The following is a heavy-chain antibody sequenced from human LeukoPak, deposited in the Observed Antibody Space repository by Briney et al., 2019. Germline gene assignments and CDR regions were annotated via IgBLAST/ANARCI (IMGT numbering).Heavy chain of an antibody. CDR1: GFTFSSYW. CDR2: INCGGSSK. V-gene: IGHV3-74*01. CDR3: ASSTQISKYADY. D-gene: IGHD2-2*01. Sequence: GGTLRLSCAASGFTFSSYWMHWVRQAPGKGLVWVTRINCGGSSKTYADSVRGRFTISRDNAKSTLYLQMNSLRAEDTAVYYCASSTQISKYADYWGQGALVIVSS. J-gene: IGHJ4*02.